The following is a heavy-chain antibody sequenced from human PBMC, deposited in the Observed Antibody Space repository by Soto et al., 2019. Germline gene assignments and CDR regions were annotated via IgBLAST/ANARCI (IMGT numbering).Heavy chain of an antibody. CDR2: IKSTTDGGTT. D-gene: IGHD6-13*01. V-gene: IGHV3-15*01. J-gene: IGHJ4*01. Sequence: PGGSLRLSCVASGLTFSNAWMSRVGQAAGQGRGWGGRIKSTTDGGTTDYAAPAKGRFTISRDDSKTTLYLHMNRLKTEDTAVYYCTTNDIAAPGRYWGQGTLVTVSS. CDR3: TTNDIAAPGRY. CDR1: GLTFSNAW.